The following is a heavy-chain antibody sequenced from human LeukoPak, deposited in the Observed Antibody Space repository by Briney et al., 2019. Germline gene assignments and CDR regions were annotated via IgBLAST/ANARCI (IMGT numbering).Heavy chain of an antibody. CDR3: ARGRGSSPYLFFDS. CDR2: VNHSGST. D-gene: IGHD1-26*01. CDR1: GGSLSGYY. V-gene: IGHV4-34*01. Sequence: SETLSLTCAVSGGSLSGYYWSWIRQPPGKGPEWIGEVNHSGSTNYNPSLKSRVTMSIDTSKNHFSLNLSSVTAADTAVYYCARGRGSSPYLFFDSWGQGILVSVSS. J-gene: IGHJ4*02.